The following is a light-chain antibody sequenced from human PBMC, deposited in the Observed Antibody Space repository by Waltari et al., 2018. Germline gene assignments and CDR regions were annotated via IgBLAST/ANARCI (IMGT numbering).Light chain of an antibody. CDR3: QQSYSRPPT. V-gene: IGKV1-39*01. CDR1: ENIANY. CDR2: RIS. J-gene: IGKJ2*01. Sequence: DIQMTQAPSSLSASIGDRVIITCRASENIANYVSWYRQKPGTAPDLLIYRISSLQSGVPSRFSGGGSGTDFTLTISRLQPEDFATYICQQSYSRPPTFGQGTKVEIK.